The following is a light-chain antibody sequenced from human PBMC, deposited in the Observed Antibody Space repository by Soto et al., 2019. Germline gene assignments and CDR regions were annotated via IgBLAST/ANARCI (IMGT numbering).Light chain of an antibody. V-gene: IGLV4-69*01. CDR1: SGHSSYA. Sequence: QPVLTQSPSASASLGASVKLTCTLSSGHSSYAIAWHQQQPEKGPRYLMKLDSDGSHTKGDAIPDRFSGSSSGVERYLTISSLQSEDEADYYCQTWGTGIHVVFGGVTHLTVL. CDR2: LDSDGSH. CDR3: QTWGTGIHVV. J-gene: IGLJ2*01.